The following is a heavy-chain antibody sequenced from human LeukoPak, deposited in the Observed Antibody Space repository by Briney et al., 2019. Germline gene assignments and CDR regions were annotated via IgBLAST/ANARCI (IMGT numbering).Heavy chain of an antibody. CDR3: ANSPTYCSSTSCYINY. Sequence: GASVKVSCKASGYTFTSYYMHWVRQAPGQGLEWMGIINPSGGSTSYAQKFQGRVTMTRDTSTSTVYMELSSLRAEDTAVYYCANSPTYCSSTSCYINYWGQGTLVTVSS. D-gene: IGHD2-2*02. V-gene: IGHV1-46*01. CDR1: GYTFTSYY. J-gene: IGHJ4*02. CDR2: INPSGGST.